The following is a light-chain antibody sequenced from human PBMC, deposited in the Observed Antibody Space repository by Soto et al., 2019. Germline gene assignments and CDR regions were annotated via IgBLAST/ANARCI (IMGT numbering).Light chain of an antibody. CDR3: QQRSNWPPIT. Sequence: EIVLAQSPGTLSLSLGERATLSCRASQSVSSRYLAWYQQKPGQAPRLLIYDASKRATDIPDRFSGSGSGTDFTLTISSLEPEDAAVYYCQQRSNWPPITFGQGTRLEI. J-gene: IGKJ5*01. CDR2: DAS. CDR1: QSVSSRY. V-gene: IGKV3D-20*02.